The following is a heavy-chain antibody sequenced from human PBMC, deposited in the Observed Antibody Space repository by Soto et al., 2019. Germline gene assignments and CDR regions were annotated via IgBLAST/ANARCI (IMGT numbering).Heavy chain of an antibody. Sequence: QVQLVQSGPEVKRPGSSVKISCKASGFSSTTYAFSWVRRAPGQGLEWMGLISADSGEPRYAQKFQGRVANTTDPATRTGYLELRGPTSDDTAGYYCGVSAGLDFWGQGTPVTGSS. J-gene: IGHJ4*02. V-gene: IGHV1-18*01. D-gene: IGHD6-13*01. CDR1: GFSSTTYA. CDR3: GVSAGLDF. CDR2: ISADSGEP.